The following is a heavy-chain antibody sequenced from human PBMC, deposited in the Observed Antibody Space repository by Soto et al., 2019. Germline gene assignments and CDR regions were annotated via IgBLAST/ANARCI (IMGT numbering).Heavy chain of an antibody. V-gene: IGHV3-33*01. CDR2: IWYDGSNK. Sequence: GGSLRLSCAASGFTFISYGMHWVRQAPGKGLEWVAVIWYDGSNKYYADSVKGRFTISRDNSKNTLYLQMNSLRAEDTAVYYCARDPRITIFGVVTTIDAFDIWGQGTMVTVSS. CDR3: ARDPRITIFGVVTTIDAFDI. D-gene: IGHD3-3*01. J-gene: IGHJ3*02. CDR1: GFTFISYG.